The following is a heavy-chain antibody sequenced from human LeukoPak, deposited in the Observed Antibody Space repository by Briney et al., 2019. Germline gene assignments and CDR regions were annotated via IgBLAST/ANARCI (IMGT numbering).Heavy chain of an antibody. CDR1: GGSFSGYY. V-gene: IGHV4-34*12. Sequence: SGTLSLTCAVYGGSFSGYYWSWIRQPPGKGLEWIGEIIDSGSSHYNPSLKSRVTISVDTSKNQFSLKLSSVTAADTAVYYCARSAYYDSSGYYKAAAFDIWGQGTMVTVSS. D-gene: IGHD3-22*01. J-gene: IGHJ3*02. CDR3: ARSAYYDSSGYYKAAAFDI. CDR2: IIDSGSS.